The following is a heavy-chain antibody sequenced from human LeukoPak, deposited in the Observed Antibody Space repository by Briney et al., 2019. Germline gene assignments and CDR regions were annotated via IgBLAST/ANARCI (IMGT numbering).Heavy chain of an antibody. Sequence: SETLSLTCVVSGYSISSGYHWGWIRQPPGKGLDWIGSIYRSGITYYNPSPKSRVTISVDTSKNQFSLKLSSVTAADTAVYYCARHNWTFDIWGQGTMVTASS. D-gene: IGHD1-20*01. J-gene: IGHJ3*02. V-gene: IGHV4-38-2*01. CDR2: IYRSGIT. CDR3: ARHNWTFDI. CDR1: GYSISSGYH.